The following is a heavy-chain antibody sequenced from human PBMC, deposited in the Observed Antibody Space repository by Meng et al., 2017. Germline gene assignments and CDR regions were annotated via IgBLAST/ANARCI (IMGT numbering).Heavy chain of an antibody. D-gene: IGHD4-23*01. Sequence: GQRVWPGGEGKKPGSSVKVACKASGGTFSSYAISWVRQAPGQGLEWMGGIIPIFGTANYAQKFQGRVTITADKSTSTAYMELSSLRSEDTAVYYCARGVGYGGNSLYFDYWGQGTLVTVSS. V-gene: IGHV1-69*06. CDR3: ARGVGYGGNSLYFDY. J-gene: IGHJ4*02. CDR2: IIPIFGTA. CDR1: GGTFSSYA.